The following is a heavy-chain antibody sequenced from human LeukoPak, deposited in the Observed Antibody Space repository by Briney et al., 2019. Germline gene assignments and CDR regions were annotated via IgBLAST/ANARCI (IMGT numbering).Heavy chain of an antibody. CDR1: GGSFSGYY. V-gene: IGHV4-59*01. CDR3: ARGLELELPGGYAFDI. Sequence: PSETLSLTCAVYGGSFSGYYWSWIRQPPGKGLEWIGYIYYSGSTNYNPSLKSRVTISVDTSKNQFSLKLSSVTAADTAVYYCARGLELELPGGYAFDIWGQGTMVTVSS. J-gene: IGHJ3*02. CDR2: IYYSGST. D-gene: IGHD1-7*01.